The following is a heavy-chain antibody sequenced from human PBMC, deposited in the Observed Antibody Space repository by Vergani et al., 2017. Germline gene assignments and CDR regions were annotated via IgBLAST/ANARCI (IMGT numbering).Heavy chain of an antibody. J-gene: IGHJ4*02. D-gene: IGHD3-10*01. CDR2: INPNSGGT. CDR3: ARDLGYDGWGSVDY. V-gene: IGHV1-2*02. CDR1: GYTLTGYY. Sequence: QVQLVQSGAEVKKPGASVKVSCKASGYTLTGYYMHWVRQAPGQGLEWMGWINPNSGGTNYAQKFQGRVTMTRDTSISTAYMELSRLRSDDAAVYYCARDLGYDGWGSVDYWGQGTLVTVSS.